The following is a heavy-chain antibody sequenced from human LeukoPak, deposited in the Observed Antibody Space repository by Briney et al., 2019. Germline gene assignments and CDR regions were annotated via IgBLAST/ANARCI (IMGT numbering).Heavy chain of an antibody. D-gene: IGHD3-10*01. CDR1: GYTFTGYY. Sequence: GASVKVSCKASGYTFTGYYMHWVRQAPGQGLEWMGWINPNSGGTNYAQKFQGRVTMTRDTSISTAYMELSRLRSDDTAVYYCARAEYYGSGSSYYYYYYMDVWGKGTTVTISS. V-gene: IGHV1-2*02. J-gene: IGHJ6*03. CDR2: INPNSGGT. CDR3: ARAEYYGSGSSYYYYYYMDV.